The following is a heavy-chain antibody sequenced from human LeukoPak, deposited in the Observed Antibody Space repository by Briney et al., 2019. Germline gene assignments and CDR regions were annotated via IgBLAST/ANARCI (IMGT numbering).Heavy chain of an antibody. V-gene: IGHV3-23*01. CDR3: ATKGTGYCSSTSCYEFDY. CDR1: GFTFSSYA. J-gene: IGHJ4*02. D-gene: IGHD2-2*01. Sequence: GGSLRLSCAASGFTFSSYAMSWVRQAPGKGLEWVSAISGSGGSTYYADSVKGRFTISRDNSKNTLYLQMNSLRAEDTAVYYCATKGTGYCSSTSCYEFDYWGQGTLVTVSS. CDR2: ISGSGGST.